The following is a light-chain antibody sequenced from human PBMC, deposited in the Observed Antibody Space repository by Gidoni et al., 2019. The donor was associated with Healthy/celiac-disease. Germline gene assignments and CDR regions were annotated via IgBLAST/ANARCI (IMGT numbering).Light chain of an antibody. CDR1: QRVSNN. Sequence: EIVMTQSPATLSVSPGERATLSCRASQRVSNNVPWYQHKPGQAPRLLIFAASTRATGIPPRFSGSGSGTDFTLTISNLQSEDSAVYYCHQYNNWPPLYTFGQGTKLEIK. CDR2: AAS. V-gene: IGKV3D-15*01. CDR3: HQYNNWPPLYT. J-gene: IGKJ2*01.